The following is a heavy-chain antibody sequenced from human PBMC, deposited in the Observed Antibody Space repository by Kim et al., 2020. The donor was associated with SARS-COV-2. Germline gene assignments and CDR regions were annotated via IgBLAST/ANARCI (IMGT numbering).Heavy chain of an antibody. CDR1: GYSFTSYW. J-gene: IGHJ4*02. D-gene: IGHD2-15*01. V-gene: IGHV5-51*01. CDR3: ARRGRYCSGGSCYTMYYFDY. Sequence: GESLKISCKGSGYSFTSYWIGWVRQMPGKGLEWMGIIYPGDSDTRYSPSFQGQVTISADKSISTAYLQWSSLKASDTAMYYCARRGRYCSGGSCYTMYYFDYWGQGTLVTVSS. CDR2: IYPGDSDT.